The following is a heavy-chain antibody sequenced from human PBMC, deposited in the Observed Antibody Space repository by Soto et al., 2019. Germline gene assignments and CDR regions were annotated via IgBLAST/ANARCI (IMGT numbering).Heavy chain of an antibody. CDR1: GCTFSSYA. V-gene: IGHV1-69*06. CDR2: IIPTFGTA. J-gene: IGHJ6*01. D-gene: IGHD2-2*01. Sequence: ASVKVSCKASGCTFSSYAISWVRQAPGQGLEWMGGIIPTFGTANYAQKFQGRVTITAXNSTSTAYMGLRSMRSEDTAXPHCARGPVKTYIVVVPTPRYYYYGMDVWGQGTRVTVCS. CDR3: ARGPVKTYIVVVPTPRYYYYGMDV.